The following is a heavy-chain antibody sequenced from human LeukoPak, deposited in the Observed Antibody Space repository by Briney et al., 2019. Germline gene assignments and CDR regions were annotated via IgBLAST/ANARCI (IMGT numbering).Heavy chain of an antibody. D-gene: IGHD2-8*02. CDR3: AKDGFITGCHL. CDR1: GFTLSSYA. CDR2: ISGSGGST. J-gene: IGHJ4*02. Sequence: PGGSLRLSCADYGFTLSSYAMSWVSQAPGKGLEWVSAISGSGGSTYYADSVKGLHTICLDRLKHTQSLRMGSLRVEDTVVYYCAKDGFITGCHLWGQGALLSVS. V-gene: IGHV3-23*01.